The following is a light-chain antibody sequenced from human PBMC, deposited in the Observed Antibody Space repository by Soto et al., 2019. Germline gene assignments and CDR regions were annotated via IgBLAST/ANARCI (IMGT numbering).Light chain of an antibody. J-gene: IGKJ3*01. CDR2: DAS. V-gene: IGKV3-11*01. CDR1: QSVSNY. CDR3: QQRTNWIFT. Sequence: EVVLTQSPATLSLSPGERATLSCRASQSVSNYLAWYQQKPGQAPRLLIYDASNRATGIPVRFSGSGSGTDFTLTMSSLEPEDFAVYYCQQRTNWIFTFGPGTRVDIK.